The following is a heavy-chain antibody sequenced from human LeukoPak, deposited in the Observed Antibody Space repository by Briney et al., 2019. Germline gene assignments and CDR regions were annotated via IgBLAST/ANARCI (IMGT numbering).Heavy chain of an antibody. Sequence: PGGSLRLSCAASGFSFRRFAMHWVRQAPGKGLEWLAVISYGGSNEYYADSVKGRLTISRDNSKKTLYLQVNSLTTDDTAVHYCASWRVEGYSYGYYFDYWGQGTLVTVSS. CDR3: ASWRVEGYSYGYYFDY. CDR1: GFSFRRFA. CDR2: ISYGGSNE. D-gene: IGHD5-18*01. V-gene: IGHV3-30-3*01. J-gene: IGHJ4*02.